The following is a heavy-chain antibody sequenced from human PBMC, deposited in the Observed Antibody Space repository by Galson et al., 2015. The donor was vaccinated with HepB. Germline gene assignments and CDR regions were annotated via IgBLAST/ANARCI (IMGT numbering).Heavy chain of an antibody. CDR3: AKDLGIAVAAPIPPYGMDV. CDR1: GFTFSSYA. Sequence: SLRLSCAASGFTFSSYAMSWVRQAPGKGLEWVSAISGSGGSTYYADSVKGRFTISRDNSKNTLYLQMNSLRAEDTAVYYCAKDLGIAVAAPIPPYGMDVWGQGTTVTVSS. D-gene: IGHD6-19*01. J-gene: IGHJ6*02. CDR2: ISGSGGST. V-gene: IGHV3-23*01.